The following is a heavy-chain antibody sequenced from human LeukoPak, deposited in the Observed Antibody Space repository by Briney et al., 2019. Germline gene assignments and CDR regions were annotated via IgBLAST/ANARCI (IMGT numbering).Heavy chain of an antibody. CDR2: IYDGGST. J-gene: IGHJ5*02. CDR1: GGSISRYY. CDR3: ARDSGTSGEVKFDP. Sequence: PSETLSLTCTVSGGSISRYYLSCIRQPAGGTLEWIGRIYDGGSTNYNPSLKSRVTMSVDTSKNQISLKLKSVTAADTAVYYCARDSGTSGEVKFDPWGQGALVTVSS. V-gene: IGHV4-4*07. D-gene: IGHD3-10*01.